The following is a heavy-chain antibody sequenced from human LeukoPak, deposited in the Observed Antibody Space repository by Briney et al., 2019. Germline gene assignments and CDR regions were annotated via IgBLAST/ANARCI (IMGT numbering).Heavy chain of an antibody. D-gene: IGHD4-17*01. CDR2: ISGSGGTT. V-gene: IGHV3-23*01. J-gene: IGHJ4*02. CDR3: AKVTVTQYY. Sequence: GGSLRLSCAASGFTFRSYAMSCVREARGKGLEWVSAISGSGGTTYYPDSVKGRFTISRDNSKNPLYLQMNSLRAEDTAVYYCAKVTVTQYYWGQGTLVTVSS. CDR1: GFTFRSYA.